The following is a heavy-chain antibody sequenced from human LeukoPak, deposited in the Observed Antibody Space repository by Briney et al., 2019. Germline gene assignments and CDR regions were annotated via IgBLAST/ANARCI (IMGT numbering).Heavy chain of an antibody. CDR1: GGSISSGGYY. V-gene: IGHV4-30-2*01. J-gene: IGHJ3*02. CDR3: ASGLGASSAFDI. D-gene: IGHD3-16*01. CDR2: IYHSGST. Sequence: SETLSLTCTVSGGSISSGGYYWSWIRQPPGKGLEWIGYIYHSGSTYYNPSLKSRVTISVDRSKNQFSLKLSSVTAADTAVYYCASGLGASSAFDIWAKGQWSPSLQ.